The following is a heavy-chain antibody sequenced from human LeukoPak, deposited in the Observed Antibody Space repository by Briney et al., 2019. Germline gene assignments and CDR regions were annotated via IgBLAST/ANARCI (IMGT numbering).Heavy chain of an antibody. CDR1: GYTFTSYA. CDR3: ARLGPDCSGSSCSFIYYYYYMDV. V-gene: IGHV7-4-1*02. Sequence: ASGKVSCKASGYTFTSYAMNWVRQAPGQGLEWMGWINTNTGNPTYAQGFTGRFVFSLDTSVSTAYLQISSLKAEDTAVYYCARLGPDCSGSSCSFIYYYYYMDVWGKGTTVTVSS. D-gene: IGHD2-15*01. J-gene: IGHJ6*03. CDR2: INTNTGNP.